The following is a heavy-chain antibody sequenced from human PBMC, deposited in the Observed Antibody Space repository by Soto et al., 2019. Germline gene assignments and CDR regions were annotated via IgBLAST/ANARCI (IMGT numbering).Heavy chain of an antibody. CDR3: ALHSTVDTATNGMAV. Sequence: GGSLRLSCAASGFTFSSYAMSWVRQAPGKGLEWVSAISGSGGSTYYADSVKGRFTISRDNSKNTLYLQMNSLRAEDTAVYYCALHSTVDTATNGMAVWGQGTTVTVSS. D-gene: IGHD5-18*01. V-gene: IGHV3-23*01. J-gene: IGHJ6*02. CDR2: ISGSGGST. CDR1: GFTFSSYA.